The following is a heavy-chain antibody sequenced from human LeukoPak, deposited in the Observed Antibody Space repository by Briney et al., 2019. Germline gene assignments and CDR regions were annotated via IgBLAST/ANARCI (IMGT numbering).Heavy chain of an antibody. Sequence: PSETLSLTCSVSGGSIRSYYWSWIRQPPGKGLEWIGYIYYSGSTNYNPSLQSRVTISIDTSKNQFSLKLTSLTAADTAVYYCARESSTARFAYWGQGTLVTVSS. CDR2: IYYSGST. CDR1: GGSIRSYY. V-gene: IGHV4-59*01. J-gene: IGHJ4*02. CDR3: ARESSTARFAY.